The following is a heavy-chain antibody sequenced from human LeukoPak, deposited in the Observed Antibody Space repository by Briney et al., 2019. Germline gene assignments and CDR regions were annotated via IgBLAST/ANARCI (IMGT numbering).Heavy chain of an antibody. CDR3: ARGDPYYYGSGSDGELTFDY. CDR1: GGSISSYY. Sequence: SETLSLTCTVSGGSISSYYWSWIRQPPGKGLEWIGYIYYSGSTNYNPSLKSRVTISVDTSKNQFSLKLSSVTAEDTAVYYCARGDPYYYGSGSDGELTFDYWGQGTLVTVSS. CDR2: IYYSGST. D-gene: IGHD3-10*01. V-gene: IGHV4-59*01. J-gene: IGHJ4*02.